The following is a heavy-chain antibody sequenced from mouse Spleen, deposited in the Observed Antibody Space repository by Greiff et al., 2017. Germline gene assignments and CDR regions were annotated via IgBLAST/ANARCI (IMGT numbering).Heavy chain of an antibody. CDR3: ARDGDDGYYGYFDV. CDR2: INSNGGST. D-gene: IGHD2-3*01. CDR1: GFTFSSYA. J-gene: IGHJ1*01. V-gene: IGHV5-6-3*01. Sequence: EVKVVESGGGLVKPGGSLKLSCAASGFTFSSYAMSWVRQTPEKRLEWVAAINSNGGSTYYPDTVKDRFTISRDNAKNNLYLQMSSLKSEDTAMYYCARDGDDGYYGYFDVWGAGTTVTVSS.